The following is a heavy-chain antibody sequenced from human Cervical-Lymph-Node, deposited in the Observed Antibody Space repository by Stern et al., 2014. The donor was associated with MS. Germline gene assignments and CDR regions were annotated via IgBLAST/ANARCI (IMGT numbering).Heavy chain of an antibody. CDR2: FVTLSSTT. Sequence: QVQLVQSGAEVKKPGSSVKVSCKASGGTFNSYVISWVRQAPGPGLEWMGGFVTLSSTTPYAQKLQGRVTITADESRSTTYMELTSLRSDDTAVYYCARGGIGSSRLYYHFYGMDVWGQGTTVTVSS. D-gene: IGHD6-6*01. J-gene: IGHJ6*02. V-gene: IGHV1-69*01. CDR3: ARGGIGSSRLYYHFYGMDV. CDR1: GGTFNSYV.